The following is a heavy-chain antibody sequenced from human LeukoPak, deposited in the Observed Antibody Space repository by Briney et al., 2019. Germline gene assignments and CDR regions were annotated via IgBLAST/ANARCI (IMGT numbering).Heavy chain of an antibody. CDR1: GFTFSSYA. CDR2: ISGSGGST. V-gene: IGHV3-23*01. Sequence: GGSLRLSCAASGFTFSSYAMSWVRQAPGKGLEWVSAISGSGGSTYYADSVKGRFTISRDNAKNSLYLQMNSLKAEDTAVYYCARGPTHLTYYYYYMDVWGKGTTVTVSS. D-gene: IGHD4-11*01. CDR3: ARGPTHLTYYYYYMDV. J-gene: IGHJ6*03.